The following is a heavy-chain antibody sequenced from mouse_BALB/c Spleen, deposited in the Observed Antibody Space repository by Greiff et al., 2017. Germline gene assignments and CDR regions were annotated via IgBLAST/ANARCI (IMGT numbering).Heavy chain of an antibody. J-gene: IGHJ1*01. CDR3: ARAPYYYGSSYFYWYFDV. CDR2: IRNKANGYTT. CDR1: GFTFTDYY. D-gene: IGHD1-1*01. Sequence: EVMLVESGGGLVQPGGSLRLSCAPSGFTFTDYYMSWVRQPPGKALEWLGFIRNKANGYTTEYSASVKGRFTISRDNSQSILYLQMNTLRAEDSATYYCARAPYYYGSSYFYWYFDVWGAGTTVTVSS. V-gene: IGHV7-3*02.